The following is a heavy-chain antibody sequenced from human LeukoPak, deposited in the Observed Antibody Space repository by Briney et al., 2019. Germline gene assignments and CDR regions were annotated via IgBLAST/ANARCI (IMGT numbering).Heavy chain of an antibody. J-gene: IGHJ5*02. CDR1: GGSVNSDNYY. CDR3: ASASGSYSTRWFDP. V-gene: IGHV4-61*01. Sequence: PSETLSLTCTVSGGSVNSDNYYWSWIRQPPGRGLEWIGYIFYTGSTNYNPSLKSRVTISVDTSKNQFSLKLSSVTAADTAVYYCASASGSYSTRWFDPWGQGTLVTVSS. D-gene: IGHD1-26*01. CDR2: IFYTGST.